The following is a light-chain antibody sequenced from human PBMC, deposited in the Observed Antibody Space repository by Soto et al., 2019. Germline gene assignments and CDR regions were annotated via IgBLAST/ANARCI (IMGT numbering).Light chain of an antibody. V-gene: IGKV3-20*01. CDR3: HQYGTSPIT. J-gene: IGKJ5*01. CDR1: QSVISTY. CDR2: ATS. Sequence: EIVLTQSPGTLSMSPGERATLSCRASQSVISTYLAWYQQKFGQAPRLLIYATSTRATGIPDRFSGSGSGADFTLTISRLEPEDFAIYYCHQYGTSPITFGQGTRLESK.